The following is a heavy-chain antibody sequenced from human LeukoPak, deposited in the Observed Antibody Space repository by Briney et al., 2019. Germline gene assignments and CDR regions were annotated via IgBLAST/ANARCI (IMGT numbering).Heavy chain of an antibody. V-gene: IGHV3-33*06. CDR1: GFTFSSYG. CDR2: IWYDGSNK. D-gene: IGHD5-12*01. J-gene: IGHJ4*02. CDR3: AKDLGGGYGIFDY. Sequence: GRSLGLSCAASGFTFSSYGMHWARQAPGKGLEWVAVIWYDGSNKYYADSVKGRFTISRDNSKNTLYLQMNSLRAEDTAVYYCAKDLGGGYGIFDYWGPGTLVTVSS.